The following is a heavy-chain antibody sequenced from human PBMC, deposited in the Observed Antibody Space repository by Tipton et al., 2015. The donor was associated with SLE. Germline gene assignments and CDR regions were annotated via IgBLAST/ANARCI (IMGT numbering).Heavy chain of an antibody. CDR1: GDSLITHY. D-gene: IGHD1-7*01. Sequence: LSLTCTVSGDSLITHYWSWIRQPPGKGLEWIGYVDYSGITNYNPSLKSRVTMSIDTSKNQFALMVSSVTTADTAVYYCARYGVTGTAFDIWGQGTLVTVFS. CDR3: ARYGVTGTAFDI. J-gene: IGHJ4*02. CDR2: VDYSGIT. V-gene: IGHV4-59*11.